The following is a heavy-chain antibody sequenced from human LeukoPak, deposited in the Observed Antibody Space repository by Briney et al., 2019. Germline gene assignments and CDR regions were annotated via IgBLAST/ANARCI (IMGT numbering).Heavy chain of an antibody. D-gene: IGHD4-17*01. Sequence: PGGSLRLSCAASGFTFSSYSMNWVRQAPGKGLEWVSSISSSSSYIYYADSVKGRFTISRDNARKSLFLQMSSLGAEDTAVYYCARAIGDYYYYFYMDVWGKGTTVTISS. CDR3: ARAIGDYYYYFYMDV. CDR1: GFTFSSYS. J-gene: IGHJ6*03. CDR2: ISSSSSYI. V-gene: IGHV3-21*01.